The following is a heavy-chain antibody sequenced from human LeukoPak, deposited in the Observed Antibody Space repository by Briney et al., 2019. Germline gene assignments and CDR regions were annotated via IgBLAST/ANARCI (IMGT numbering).Heavy chain of an antibody. Sequence: PSETLSLTCTVSGGSISSYYWSWIRQPAGKGLEWIGRIYTSGSTNYNPSLKSRVTISGDTSKSQFSLNLTSVTAADTAVYYCARSVEHSYVANGWFDPWGQGTLVTVSS. CDR3: ARSVEHSYVANGWFDP. D-gene: IGHD5-18*01. CDR1: GGSISSYY. J-gene: IGHJ5*02. V-gene: IGHV4-4*07. CDR2: IYTSGST.